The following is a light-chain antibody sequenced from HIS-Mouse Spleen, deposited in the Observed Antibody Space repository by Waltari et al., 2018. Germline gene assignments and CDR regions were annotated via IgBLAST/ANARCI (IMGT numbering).Light chain of an antibody. CDR1: ALHKKY. V-gene: IGLV3-10*01. CDR2: EDS. J-gene: IGLJ2*01. Sequence: SYELTQLPSVSVSPGQTPRITCSGDALHKKYAYWYQQKSGQAPVLVIYEDSKRPSGIPERFSGSSSGTMATLTISGAQVEDEADYYCYSTDSSGNHRVFGGGTKLTVL. CDR3: YSTDSSGNHRV.